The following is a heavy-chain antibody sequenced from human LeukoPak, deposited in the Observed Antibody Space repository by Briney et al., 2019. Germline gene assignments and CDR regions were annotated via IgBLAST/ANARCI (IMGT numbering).Heavy chain of an antibody. J-gene: IGHJ6*02. Sequence: GGSLRLSCAASGFTFSSYSMNWVRQAPGKGLEWVSYISSSGSTIYYADSVKGRFTISRDNAKNSLYLQMNSLRAEDTAVYYCARAQGAGGLLWFGELLPRYYYYYGMDVWGQGTTVTVSS. CDR1: GFTFSSYS. D-gene: IGHD3-10*01. V-gene: IGHV3-48*04. CDR2: ISSSGSTI. CDR3: ARAQGAGGLLWFGELLPRYYYYYGMDV.